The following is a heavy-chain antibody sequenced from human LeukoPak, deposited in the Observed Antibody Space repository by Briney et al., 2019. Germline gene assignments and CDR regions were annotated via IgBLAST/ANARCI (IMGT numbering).Heavy chain of an antibody. V-gene: IGHV4-39*01. CDR3: ARHEGSYYDKSGYTFDY. D-gene: IGHD3-22*01. J-gene: IGHJ4*02. CDR2: IHHSGNT. Sequence: PSETLSLTCTVSAGSVNSGSYYWGWIRQPPGKGLEWIGRIHHSGNTYYNASLKSRVTISVDTSKNQFFLKLSSVTAADGAVYYCARHEGSYYDKSGYTFDYWGQGTLVTVSS. CDR1: AGSVNSGSYY.